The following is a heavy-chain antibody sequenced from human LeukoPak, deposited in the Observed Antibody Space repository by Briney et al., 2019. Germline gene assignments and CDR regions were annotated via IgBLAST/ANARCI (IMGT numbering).Heavy chain of an antibody. Sequence: ASVKVSCKAPGGTFSSYAISWVRQAPGQGLEWMGGIIPIFGTANYAQKFQGRVTITTDESTSTAYMELSSLRSEDTAVYYCARRSTGTTSFDYWGQGTLVTVSS. CDR1: GGTFSSYA. V-gene: IGHV1-69*05. CDR2: IIPIFGTA. CDR3: ARRSTGTTSFDY. D-gene: IGHD1-7*01. J-gene: IGHJ4*02.